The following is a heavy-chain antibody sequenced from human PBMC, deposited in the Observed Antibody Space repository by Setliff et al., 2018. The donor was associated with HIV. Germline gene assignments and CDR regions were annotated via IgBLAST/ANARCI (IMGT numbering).Heavy chain of an antibody. V-gene: IGHV4-39*01. J-gene: IGHJ6*03. D-gene: IGHD3-10*01. CDR1: GGSISSDSYY. Sequence: SETLSLTCTVSGGSISSDSYYWGWIRQPPGKGLEWIGSINYRGNTYYNPSLKGRAAISVDTSKNQISLKLSSVTAADTAVYYCASLDGSESPYIYYYYMDVWGKGTEVTVSS. CDR2: INYRGNT. CDR3: ASLDGSESPYIYYYYMDV.